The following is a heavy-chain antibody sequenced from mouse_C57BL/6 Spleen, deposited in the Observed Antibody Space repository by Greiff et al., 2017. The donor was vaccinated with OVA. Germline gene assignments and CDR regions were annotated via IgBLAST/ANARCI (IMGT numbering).Heavy chain of an antibody. Sequence: EVKLVESGGGLVKPGGSLKLSCAASGFTFSDYGMHWVRQAPEKGLEWVAYISSGSSTTYYADTVKGRFTISRDNAKNTLFLQMTSLRSEDTAMYACARPYYHGRSAYYGDYWGQGTTLTVSA. CDR1: GFTFSDYG. J-gene: IGHJ2*01. CDR2: ISSGSSTT. V-gene: IGHV5-17*01. D-gene: IGHD1-1*01. CDR3: ARPYYHGRSAYYGDY.